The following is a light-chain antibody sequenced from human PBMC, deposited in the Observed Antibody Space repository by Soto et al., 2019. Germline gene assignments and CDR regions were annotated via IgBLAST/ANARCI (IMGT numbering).Light chain of an antibody. CDR1: QSVSSSY. CDR2: GAS. V-gene: IGKV3-20*01. J-gene: IGKJ2*01. CDR3: HQYGGSPPYT. Sequence: EIVLTQSPGTLSLSPGERVTLSCRASQSVSSSYLAWYQQKPAQAPRLLIYGASNRATGIPDRFCGSGSGTDFTLTISRLEPEDFAVYYCHQYGGSPPYTFGQGPKLEIK.